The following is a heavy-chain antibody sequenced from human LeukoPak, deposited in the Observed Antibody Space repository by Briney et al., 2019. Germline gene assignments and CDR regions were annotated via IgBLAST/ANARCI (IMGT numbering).Heavy chain of an antibody. CDR3: ASGFAAFCGGDCPPFDS. CDR2: INSEGSTT. CDR1: GFTFRSYW. D-gene: IGHD2-21*02. J-gene: IGHJ4*02. V-gene: IGHV3-74*01. Sequence: GGSLRLSCASSGFTFRSYWMHWVRQAPGKGLVWVSRINSEGSTTSYADSVKGRFTISRDNAKNTLYLQMNSLRPEDTAVYYCASGFAAFCGGDCPPFDSWGQGTLVTVSS.